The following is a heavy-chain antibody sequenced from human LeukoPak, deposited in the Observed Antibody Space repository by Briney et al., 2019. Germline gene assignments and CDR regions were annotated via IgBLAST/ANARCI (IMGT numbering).Heavy chain of an antibody. CDR1: GYTFTSYY. CDR2: INPSGGST. CDR3: ARGPGIAAAGVLGY. D-gene: IGHD6-13*01. Sequence: ASVKVSCKASGYTFTSYYMHWVRQAPGQGLEWMGIINPSGGSTSYAQRFQERVPMTSDPSTSTVYMELSSLRSEDTAVYYCARGPGIAAAGVLGYWGQGTLVTVSS. V-gene: IGHV1-46*01. J-gene: IGHJ4*02.